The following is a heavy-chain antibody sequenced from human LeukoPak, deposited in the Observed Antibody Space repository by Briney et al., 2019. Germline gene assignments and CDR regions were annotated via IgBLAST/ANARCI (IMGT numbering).Heavy chain of an antibody. V-gene: IGHV3-30*18. CDR1: GFIFSGYA. D-gene: IGHD1-26*01. Sequence: GGSLRLSCAASGFIFSGYAMHWVRQAPGKGLEWVAVISLDGSNKNYPDSVKGRFTISRDNSKNTLYLQVNSLRAEDTAVYWCAKDRGSGSYVGSSYYYYGIEVWGQGTTVTVSS. J-gene: IGHJ6*02. CDR2: ISLDGSNK. CDR3: AKDRGSGSYVGSSYYYYGIEV.